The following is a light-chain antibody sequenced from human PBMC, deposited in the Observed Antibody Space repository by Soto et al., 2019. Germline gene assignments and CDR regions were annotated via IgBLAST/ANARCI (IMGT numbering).Light chain of an antibody. CDR3: QQYNKWPWT. J-gene: IGKJ1*01. CDR2: GAS. CDR1: QSVSSSY. V-gene: IGKV3-20*01. Sequence: EIVLTQSPGTLSLSPGERARLSCRASQSVSSSYLAWYQQKPGQAPRLLIYGASSRATGIPDRFSGSGSGTDFTLTISRLEPEDFAVYYCQQYNKWPWTFGQGTKVDIK.